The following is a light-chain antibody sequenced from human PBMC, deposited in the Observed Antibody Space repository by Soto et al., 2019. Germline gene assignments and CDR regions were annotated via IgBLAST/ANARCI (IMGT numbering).Light chain of an antibody. CDR1: QSISSY. CDR3: QQSYSTPYT. CDR2: AAS. Sequence: DIQMTQSPSSLSACVGGRVTITCRASQSISSYLNWYQQKPGKAPKLLIYAASSLQSGVPSRFSGSGSGTDFTLTISSLQPEDFATYYCQQSYSTPYTFGHGTKVYIK. J-gene: IGKJ2*01. V-gene: IGKV1-39*01.